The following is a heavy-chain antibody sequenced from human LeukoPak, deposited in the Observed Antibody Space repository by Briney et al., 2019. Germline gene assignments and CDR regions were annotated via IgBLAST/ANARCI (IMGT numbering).Heavy chain of an antibody. Sequence: SETLSLTCTVSGGSISSGGYYWSWIRQHPGKGLEWIGYIYYSGSTYYNPSLKSRVTISVDTSKNQFSLKLSSVTAADTAVYYCVRSYCSSTSCSPYYYYYMDVWGKGTTVTVSS. J-gene: IGHJ6*03. CDR3: VRSYCSSTSCSPYYYYYMDV. D-gene: IGHD2-2*01. CDR2: IYYSGST. V-gene: IGHV4-31*03. CDR1: GGSISSGGYY.